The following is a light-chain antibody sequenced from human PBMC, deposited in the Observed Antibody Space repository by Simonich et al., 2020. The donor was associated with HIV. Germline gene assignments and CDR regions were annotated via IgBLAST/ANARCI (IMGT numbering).Light chain of an antibody. Sequence: QSVLTQAPSVSGAPGQRVTISCTGGSSNIGAGYDVYWYQQLPGTAPKLLIYRNNQRPSGVPDRFSGSKSGTSASLAISGLRSEDEADYYCAAWDDSLSGPVFGGGTQLTVL. V-gene: IGLV1-47*01. CDR1: SSNIGAGYD. CDR3: AAWDDSLSGPV. CDR2: RNN. J-gene: IGLJ7*01.